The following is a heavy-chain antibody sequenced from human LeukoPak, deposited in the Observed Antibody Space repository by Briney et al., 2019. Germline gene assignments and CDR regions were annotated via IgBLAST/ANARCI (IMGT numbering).Heavy chain of an antibody. CDR3: ARLPFVVVPAASHYFDY. Sequence: GESLKISCKGSGYIFSNYWIGWVRQMPGKGLEWMVIIYPGDSDTRYSPSFQGQVTISADKSISTAYLQWSSLKASDTAMYYCARLPFVVVPAASHYFDYWGQGTLVTVSS. CDR1: GYIFSNYW. CDR2: IYPGDSDT. J-gene: IGHJ4*02. V-gene: IGHV5-51*01. D-gene: IGHD2-2*01.